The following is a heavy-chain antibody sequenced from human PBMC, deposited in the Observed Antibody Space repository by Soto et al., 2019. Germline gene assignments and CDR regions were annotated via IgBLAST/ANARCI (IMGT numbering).Heavy chain of an antibody. CDR3: ARRRVLRFGESNAFDI. V-gene: IGHV3-33*01. CDR2: IWYDGSNK. CDR1: GFTFSSYG. Sequence: GGSLRLSCAASGFTFSSYGMHWVRQAPGKGLEWVAVIWYDGSNKYYADSVKGRFTISRDNSKNTLYLQMNSLRAEDTAVYYCARRRVLRFGESNAFDIWGQGTMVTVSS. D-gene: IGHD3-10*01. J-gene: IGHJ3*02.